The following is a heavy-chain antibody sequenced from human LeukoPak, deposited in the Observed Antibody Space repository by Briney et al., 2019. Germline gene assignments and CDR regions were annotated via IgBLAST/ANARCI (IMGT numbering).Heavy chain of an antibody. CDR1: GFTFSSYG. CDR3: ASPEGGVDY. CDR2: IWYDGSNK. V-gene: IGHV3-33*01. D-gene: IGHD2-15*01. J-gene: IGHJ4*02. Sequence: GSLRLSCAASGFTFSSYGMHWVRQAPGKGLEWVAVIWYDGSNKYYADSVKGRFTTSRDNSKNTLYLQMNSLRAEDTAVYYCASPEGGVDYWGQGTLVTVSS.